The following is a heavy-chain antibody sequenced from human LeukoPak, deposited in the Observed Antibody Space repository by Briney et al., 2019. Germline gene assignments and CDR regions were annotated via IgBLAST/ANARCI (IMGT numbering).Heavy chain of an antibody. CDR1: GYSFNTHW. CDR3: ARLGTSDKEFDS. CDR2: IYPGDSDT. D-gene: IGHD3-22*01. J-gene: IGHJ4*02. V-gene: IGHV5-51*01. Sequence: GESLNISCNASGYSFNTHWIGWVRQMPGKGLQWMGIIYPGDSDTKFSPSFEGQVTMSADKSITTAYLQWASLKASDTGIYYCARLGTSDKEFDSWGPGTLVIVSS.